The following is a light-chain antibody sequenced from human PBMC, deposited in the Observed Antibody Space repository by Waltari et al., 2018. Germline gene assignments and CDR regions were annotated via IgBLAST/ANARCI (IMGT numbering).Light chain of an antibody. Sequence: EIVLTQSPATLSLSPGARATLSCRASQSVSSYLAWYQQKPGQAPRLLIYDASNRATGIPARFSGSGSGTDFTLTISSLEPEDFAVYYCQQRSNFLTFGGGTKVEIK. CDR2: DAS. CDR3: QQRSNFLT. V-gene: IGKV3-11*01. J-gene: IGKJ4*01. CDR1: QSVSSY.